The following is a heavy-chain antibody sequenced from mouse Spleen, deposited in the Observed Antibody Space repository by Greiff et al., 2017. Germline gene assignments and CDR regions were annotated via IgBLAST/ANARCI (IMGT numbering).Heavy chain of an antibody. CDR1: GYSFTGYY. J-gene: IGHJ3*01. V-gene: IGHV1-42*01. Sequence: VQLQQSGPELVKPGASVKISCKASGYSFTGYYMNWVKQSPEKSLEWIGEINPSTGGTTYNQKFKAKATLTVDKSSSTAYMQLKSLTSEDSAVYYCARREDYFAYWGQGTLVTVSA. D-gene: IGHD2-4*01. CDR2: INPSTGGT. CDR3: ARREDYFAY.